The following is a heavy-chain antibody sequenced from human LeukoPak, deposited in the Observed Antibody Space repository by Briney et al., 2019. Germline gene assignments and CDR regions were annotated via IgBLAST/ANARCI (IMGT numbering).Heavy chain of an antibody. J-gene: IGHJ4*02. D-gene: IGHD2-15*01. V-gene: IGHV4-59*08. CDR3: ARHPCSGGSCRMFDY. Sequence: SETLSLTCTVSGGSISSYYWSWIRQPPGKGLEWIGYIYYSGSTNYNPSLKSRVTTSVDTSKNQFSLRLSSVTAADTAVYYCARHPCSGGSCRMFDYWGQGTLVTVSS. CDR2: IYYSGST. CDR1: GGSISSYY.